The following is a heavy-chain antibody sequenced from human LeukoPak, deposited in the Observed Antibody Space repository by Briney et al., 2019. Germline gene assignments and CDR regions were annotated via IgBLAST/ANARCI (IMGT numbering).Heavy chain of an antibody. CDR1: GGSISSSSYY. D-gene: IGHD3-22*01. CDR3: ARALYYDRGGENYYYGMDV. J-gene: IGHJ6*02. Sequence: SETLSLTCTVSGGSISSSSYYWGWIRQPPGKGLEWIGSIYYSGSTYYNPSLKSRVTISVDTSKNQFSLKLSSVTAADTAVYYCARALYYDRGGENYYYGMDVWGQGTTVTVSS. V-gene: IGHV4-39*01. CDR2: IYYSGST.